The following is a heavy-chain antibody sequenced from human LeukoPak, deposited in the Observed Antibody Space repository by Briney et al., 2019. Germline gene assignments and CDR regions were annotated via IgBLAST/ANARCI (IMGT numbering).Heavy chain of an antibody. V-gene: IGHV1-69*04. CDR1: LGTFSSYA. Sequence: AVKVSSKAPLGTFSSYAISCVRPALGQGREWMGRIIPILGIANYAQKFQGRVTITADKSTRTAYMELSSLRSEDTAVYYCARDGYNWNDGAFDIWGQGRMVTVSS. CDR2: IIPILGIA. CDR3: ARDGYNWNDGAFDI. J-gene: IGHJ3*02. D-gene: IGHD1-20*01.